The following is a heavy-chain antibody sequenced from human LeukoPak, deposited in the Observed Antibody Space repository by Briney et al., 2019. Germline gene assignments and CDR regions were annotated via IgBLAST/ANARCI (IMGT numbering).Heavy chain of an antibody. D-gene: IGHD6-13*01. CDR3: ASKVIAAAGMGEDNWCDP. J-gene: IGHJ5*02. CDR2: ISSSGSTI. V-gene: IGHV3-48*03. CDR1: GFTFSSYE. Sequence: GGSLRLSCAASGFTFSSYEMNWVRQAPGKGLEGVSYISSSGSTIYYADSVTGRFTISRDYAKNSLYLQMNSLRAEDTAVYNCASKVIAAAGMGEDNWCDPWGQGTLVTVSS.